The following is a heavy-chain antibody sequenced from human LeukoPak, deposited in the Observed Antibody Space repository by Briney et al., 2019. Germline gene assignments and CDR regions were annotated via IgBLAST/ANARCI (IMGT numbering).Heavy chain of an antibody. CDR2: INHSGST. CDR3: ARWLGYCSSTSCSKDYYGMDV. V-gene: IGHV4-34*01. CDR1: GGSFSGYY. Sequence: SETLSLTCAVYGGSFSGYYWSWVRQPPGKGLEWIGEINHSGSTNYNPSLKSRVTISVDTSKNQFSLKLSSVTAADTAVYYCARWLGYCSSTSCSKDYYGMDVWGQGTTVTVSS. D-gene: IGHD2-2*01. J-gene: IGHJ6*02.